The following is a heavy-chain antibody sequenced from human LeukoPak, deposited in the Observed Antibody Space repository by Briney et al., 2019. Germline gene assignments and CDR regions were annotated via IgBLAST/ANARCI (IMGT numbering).Heavy chain of an antibody. D-gene: IGHD3-22*01. CDR2: IYHGGST. Sequence: SETLSLTCTVSGGSISSYYWSWIRQPPGKGLEWIGYIYHGGSTYFNPSLKSRVTISVDTSKNQFSLKLSSVTAADTAVYYCARGPDSSGYYYFDFWGQGTLVTVSS. CDR1: GGSISSYY. CDR3: ARGPDSSGYYYFDF. V-gene: IGHV4-4*09. J-gene: IGHJ4*02.